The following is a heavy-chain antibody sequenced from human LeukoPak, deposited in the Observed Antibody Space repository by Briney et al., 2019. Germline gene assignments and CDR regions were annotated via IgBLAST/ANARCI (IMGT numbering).Heavy chain of an antibody. Sequence: PGGSLTLSCTASGCTTNSYLMSWIRQPPGRGLEWVANIKKDGWKESYLYSVKGRLILPREKAKHSLFLQMNSLPGEDTAVYSCASSNPNTNALDLWGQGKMVTIS. J-gene: IGHJ3*01. V-gene: IGHV3-7*01. CDR1: GCTTNSYL. CDR2: IKKDGWKE. D-gene: IGHD1-14*01. CDR3: ASSNPNTNALDL.